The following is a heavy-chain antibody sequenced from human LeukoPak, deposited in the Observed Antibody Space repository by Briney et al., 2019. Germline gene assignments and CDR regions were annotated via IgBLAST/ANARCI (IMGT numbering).Heavy chain of an antibody. D-gene: IGHD3-3*01. CDR3: ARGGWYDFWSGYLGQGAHYYYYGMDV. CDR1: GFTFDDYG. CDR2: INWSGGST. Sequence: GGSLRLSCAASGFTFDDYGMSWVREATGKGLEWVSGINWSGGSTGYADSVKGRFIISRDNAKNSLYLQMNSLRAEDTALYHCARGGWYDFWSGYLGQGAHYYYYGMDVWGQGTTVTVSS. J-gene: IGHJ6*02. V-gene: IGHV3-20*01.